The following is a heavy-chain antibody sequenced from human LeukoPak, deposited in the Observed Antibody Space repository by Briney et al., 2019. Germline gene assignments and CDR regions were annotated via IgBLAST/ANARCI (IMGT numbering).Heavy chain of an antibody. J-gene: IGHJ3*02. V-gene: IGHV6-1*01. CDR3: ARTDGRGGAFDI. D-gene: IGHD2-8*01. CDR2: TYYRSKWYS. Sequence: SQTLSLTCAISGDSVSSSSATWNWIRQSPSRGLEWLGRTYYRSKWYSDYAVSVKSRITINSDPSKNQFSLQLNSVTPEDTAVYYCARTDGRGGAFDIWGQGTMVTVSS. CDR1: GDSVSSSSAT.